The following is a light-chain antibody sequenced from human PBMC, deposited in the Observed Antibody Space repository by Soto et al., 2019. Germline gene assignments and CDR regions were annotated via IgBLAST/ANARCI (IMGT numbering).Light chain of an antibody. V-gene: IGKV3-20*01. CDR2: GAS. J-gene: IGKJ1*01. CDR3: QQYGSFPWT. CDR1: QSVSSSY. Sequence: EIVLTQSPGTPSLYPGERATLSCRASQSVSSSYLAWYQQKPGQAPRLLIYGASSRATGIPDRFSGSGSGTDFTLTISRLEPEDFAVYYCQQYGSFPWTFGQGTKVDIK.